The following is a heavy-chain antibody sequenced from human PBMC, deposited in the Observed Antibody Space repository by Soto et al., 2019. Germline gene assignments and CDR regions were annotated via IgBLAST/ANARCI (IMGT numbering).Heavy chain of an antibody. CDR2: IIPIFGTA. Sequence: ASVKVSCKASGGTFSSYAISWVRQAPGQGLEWMGGIIPIFGTANYAQKFQGRVTITADESTSTAYMELSSLRSEDTAVYYCARVITGTAAYWYFDLWGRGTLVTVSS. CDR3: ARVITGTAAYWYFDL. J-gene: IGHJ2*01. D-gene: IGHD1-7*01. CDR1: GGTFSSYA. V-gene: IGHV1-69*13.